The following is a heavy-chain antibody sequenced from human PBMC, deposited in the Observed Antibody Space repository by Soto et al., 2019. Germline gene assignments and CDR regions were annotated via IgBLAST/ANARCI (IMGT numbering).Heavy chain of an antibody. CDR3: ARGLHSRSWYPGHY. D-gene: IGHD6-13*01. J-gene: IGHJ4*02. CDR1: GYSFTSYG. V-gene: IGHV1-18*01. CDR2: ISAYNGNT. Sequence: ASAKVSCKASGYSFTSYGISWVRQAPGQGLEWMGWISAYNGNTNYAQKLQGRVTMTTDTSTSTAYMELRSLRSDDTAVYYCARGLHSRSWYPGHYWGQGTLVTVSS.